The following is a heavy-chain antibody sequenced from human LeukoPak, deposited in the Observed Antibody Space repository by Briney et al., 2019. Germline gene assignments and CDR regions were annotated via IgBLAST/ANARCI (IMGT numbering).Heavy chain of an antibody. CDR2: ISYDGSNK. Sequence: GGSLRLSCAASGFTFRNYAMHWVRQAPGKGLEWVAVISYDGSNKYYADSVKGRFTISRDNSKNTLYLQMNSLRAEDTAVYYCAKDGYDSSGRVDYWGQGTLVTVSS. CDR1: GFTFRNYA. CDR3: AKDGYDSSGRVDY. J-gene: IGHJ4*02. V-gene: IGHV3-30*18. D-gene: IGHD3-22*01.